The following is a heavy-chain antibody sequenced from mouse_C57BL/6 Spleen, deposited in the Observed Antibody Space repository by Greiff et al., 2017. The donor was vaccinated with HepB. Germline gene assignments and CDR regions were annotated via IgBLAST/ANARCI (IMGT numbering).Heavy chain of an antibody. CDR3: ARGGYDVSFYAMDY. CDR1: GFTFSDYY. CDR2: INYDGSST. D-gene: IGHD2-2*01. J-gene: IGHJ4*01. Sequence: EVHLVESEGGLVQPGSSMKLSCTASGFTFSDYYMAWVRQVPEKGLEWVANINYDGSSTYYLDSLKSRFIISRDNAKNILYLQMSSLKSEDTATYYCARGGYDVSFYAMDYWGQGTSVTVSS. V-gene: IGHV5-16*01.